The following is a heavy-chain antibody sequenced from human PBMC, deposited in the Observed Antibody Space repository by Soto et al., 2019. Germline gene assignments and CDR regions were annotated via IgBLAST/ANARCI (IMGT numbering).Heavy chain of an antibody. D-gene: IGHD5-18*01. CDR2: IYYSGST. CDR3: ARTLSGYTYGPPDY. V-gene: IGHV4-59*08. Sequence: SETLSLTCTVSGGSLTNYFWNWIRQPPGKDLEWIGYIYYSGSTNYNPSLRSRVTISVDTSKNHFSLTLNSVTAADTAVYFCARTLSGYTYGPPDYWGQGALVTVSS. J-gene: IGHJ4*02. CDR1: GGSLTNYF.